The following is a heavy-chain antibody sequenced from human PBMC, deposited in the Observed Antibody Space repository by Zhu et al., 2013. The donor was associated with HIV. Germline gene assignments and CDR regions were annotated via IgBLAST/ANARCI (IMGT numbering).Heavy chain of an antibody. CDR2: ISGSGDSS. V-gene: IGHV3-23*01. J-gene: IGHJ4*02. CDR1: GFTFRNYA. D-gene: IGHD6-6*01. Sequence: EVQLLESGGGSEQPGGSLRLSCAASGFTFRNYAMSWVRQAPGKGLEWVSSISGSGDSSYHADSVKGRFTISRDNSKTTVYLQMNSLRGEDTAIYYCAKDHVSTRPCGIDFWGQGILVTVSS. CDR3: AKDHVSTRPCGIDF.